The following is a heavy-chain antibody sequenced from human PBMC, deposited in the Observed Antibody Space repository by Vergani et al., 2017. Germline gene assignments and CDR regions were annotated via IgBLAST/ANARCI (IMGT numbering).Heavy chain of an antibody. V-gene: IGHV3-53*01. CDR3: ARGGGAIFGVVDY. J-gene: IGHJ4*02. Sequence: EVQLLESGGSLKQPGGSLRLSCAASGFSVSSNYMSWVRQAPGKGLEWVSVIYSGGSTYYADSVKGRFTISRDNSKNTLYLQMNSLRAEDTAVYYCARGGGAIFGVVDYWGQGTLVTVSS. CDR2: IYSGGST. CDR1: GFSVSSNY. D-gene: IGHD3-3*01.